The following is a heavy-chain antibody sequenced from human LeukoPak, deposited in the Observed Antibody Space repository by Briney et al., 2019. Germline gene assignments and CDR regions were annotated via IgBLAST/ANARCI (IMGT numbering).Heavy chain of an antibody. CDR1: GYTFTSYY. CDR3: AARGIVGATYFDY. J-gene: IGHJ4*02. D-gene: IGHD1-26*01. Sequence: GASVKVSCKASGYTFTSYYMHWVRQAPGQGLEWMGIINPSGGSTSYAQKFQGRVTMTRDMSTSTVYMELSSLRCEDTAVYYCAARGIVGATYFDYWGPGTLVTVSS. V-gene: IGHV1-46*01. CDR2: INPSGGST.